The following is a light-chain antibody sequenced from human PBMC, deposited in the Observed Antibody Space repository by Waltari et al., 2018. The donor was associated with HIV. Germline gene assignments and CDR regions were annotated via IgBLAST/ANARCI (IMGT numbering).Light chain of an antibody. V-gene: IGLV1-44*01. CDR2: SNN. CDR1: SSDIGSNA. CDR3: AAWDDSLNGPHVV. Sequence: QSVLTQPPSASETPGQRVAISCSGSSSDIGSNAVNWYQQLPGTAPKLLIYSNNQRPSGVPDRFYGSKSGTSASLAISGLQSEDEADYYCAAWDDSLNGPHVVFGGGTKLTVL. J-gene: IGLJ2*01.